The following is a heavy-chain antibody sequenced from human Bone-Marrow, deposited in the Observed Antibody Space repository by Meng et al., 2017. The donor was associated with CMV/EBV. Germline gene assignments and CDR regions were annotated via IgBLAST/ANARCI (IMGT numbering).Heavy chain of an antibody. Sequence: GGSLRLSCAASGFTFSSYGMHWVRQAPGKGLEWVAVIWYDGSNKYYADSVKGRFTISRDNSKNTLYLQMNSLRAEDTAVYYCAKDLPYSKKLRYGMDVWGQGTTVNVAS. CDR1: GFTFSSYG. V-gene: IGHV3-33*06. D-gene: IGHD6-13*01. J-gene: IGHJ6*02. CDR2: IWYDGSNK. CDR3: AKDLPYSKKLRYGMDV.